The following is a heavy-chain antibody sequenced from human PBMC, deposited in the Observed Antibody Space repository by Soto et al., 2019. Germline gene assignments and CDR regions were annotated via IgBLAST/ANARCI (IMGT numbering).Heavy chain of an antibody. CDR1: GGTFSTYA. CDR3: ASGIQLWLRRINNGYSG. V-gene: IGHV1-69*13. CDR2: IIPMFGTA. J-gene: IGHJ4*02. D-gene: IGHD5-18*01. Sequence: EASVKVSCKAPGGTFSTYAISWVRQAPGQGFEWMGGIIPMFGTANYAQRFQDRVTITADESTNTVYMELSSLRSEDTAVYFCASGIQLWLRRINNGYSGWGQGTLVTVSS.